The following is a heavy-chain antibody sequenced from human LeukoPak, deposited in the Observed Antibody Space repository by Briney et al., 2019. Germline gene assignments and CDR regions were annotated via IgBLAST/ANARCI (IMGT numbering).Heavy chain of an antibody. CDR2: FDPEDGET. J-gene: IGHJ3*02. CDR3: ATSSSTSHLAFDI. D-gene: IGHD2-2*01. CDR1: GYTLTELS. V-gene: IGHV1-24*01. Sequence: GASVKVSCKVSGYTLTELSMHWVRQAPGKGLEWMGGFDPEDGETIYAQKFQGRVTMTENTSTDTAYMELSSLRSEDTAVYYCATSSSTSHLAFDIWGQGTMVTVSS.